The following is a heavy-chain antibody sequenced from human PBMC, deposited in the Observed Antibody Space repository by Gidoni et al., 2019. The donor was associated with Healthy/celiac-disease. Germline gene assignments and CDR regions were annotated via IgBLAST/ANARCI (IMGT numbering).Heavy chain of an antibody. J-gene: IGHJ6*03. CDR1: GFTFSSYG. CDR3: AKDLSGSGFDYMDV. D-gene: IGHD3-22*01. V-gene: IGHV3-30*18. Sequence: QVQLVASGGGVVQPGRSLRLSCAASGFTFSSYGMHWVRQAPGKGLEWVAVISYDGSNKYYADSVKGRFTISRDNSKNTLYLQMNSLRAEDTAVYYCAKDLSGSGFDYMDVWGKGTTVTVSS. CDR2: ISYDGSNK.